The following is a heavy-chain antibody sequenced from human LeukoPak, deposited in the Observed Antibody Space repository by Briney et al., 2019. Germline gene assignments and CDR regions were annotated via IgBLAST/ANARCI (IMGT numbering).Heavy chain of an antibody. CDR3: ARDLRGYSYGLGTTFDY. Sequence: ASVKVSRKASGYTFTSYAMNWVRQAPGQGLEWMGWINTNTGNPTYAQGFTGRFVFSLDTSVSTAYLQISSLKAEDTAMYYCARDLRGYSYGLGTTFDYWGQGTLVTVSS. CDR1: GYTFTSYA. J-gene: IGHJ4*02. CDR2: INTNTGNP. D-gene: IGHD5-18*01. V-gene: IGHV7-4-1*02.